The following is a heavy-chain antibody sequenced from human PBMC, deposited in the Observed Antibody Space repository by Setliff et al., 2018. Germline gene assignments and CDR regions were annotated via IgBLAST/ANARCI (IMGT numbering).Heavy chain of an antibody. D-gene: IGHD1-26*01. CDR2: IYHSGSA. CDR1: GDSISSGDYF. CDR3: AREVGTSTSSDAFDV. V-gene: IGHV4-30-4*08. J-gene: IGHJ3*01. Sequence: PSETLSLTCTVSGDSISSGDYFWSWIRQPPGKGLEWIAYIYHSGSAYYNPSLKSRVTMSVDTSKNQFSLHLTSVTAADTAVYYCAREVGTSTSSDAFDVWGQGMMVPVSS.